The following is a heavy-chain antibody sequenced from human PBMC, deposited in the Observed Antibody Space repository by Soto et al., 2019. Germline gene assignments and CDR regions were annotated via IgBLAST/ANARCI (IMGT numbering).Heavy chain of an antibody. V-gene: IGHV3-74*01. Sequence: EEQLVESGGGIVQPGGSLRLSCAASGFTFSSYWMHWVRQAPGKGLVWVSRINPGGTITDYADSVKGRFTISRDNAKNTVYLQVNSLRGDDTAEYFCARVPIGKYGVWNYWCQGTLVTVSS. CDR2: INPGGTIT. CDR3: ARVPIGKYGVWNY. D-gene: IGHD2-8*01. CDR1: GFTFSSYW. J-gene: IGHJ4*02.